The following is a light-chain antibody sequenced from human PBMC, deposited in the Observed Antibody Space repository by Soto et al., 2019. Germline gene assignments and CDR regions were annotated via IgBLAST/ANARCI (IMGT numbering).Light chain of an antibody. Sequence: QSVLTQPHSASGTPGQRVTISCSGSSSNIGSNSVHWFQQVPGTAPKPLIYSSNQRPSGVPERFSGSKSGTSASLAISGLQSEDEADYYCAAWDGSLNGHSFGTGTKVTVL. CDR2: SSN. CDR3: AAWDGSLNGHS. CDR1: SSNIGSNS. J-gene: IGLJ1*01. V-gene: IGLV1-44*01.